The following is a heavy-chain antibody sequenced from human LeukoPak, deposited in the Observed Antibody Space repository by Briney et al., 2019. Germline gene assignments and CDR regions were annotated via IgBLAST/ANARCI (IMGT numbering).Heavy chain of an antibody. J-gene: IGHJ4*02. CDR3: ARAQTGATSYFFDD. V-gene: IGHV3-64*01. CDR2: INTNGGAT. D-gene: IGHD1-7*01. Sequence: GGSLRLSCAASGFTFSSYAMYWVRQAPGKGLEYVSGINTNGGATFYAKSVKGRLTISRDDSKNTLYLHMGSLRGEDMAVYYCARAQTGATSYFFDDWGQGTLVTVSS. CDR1: GFTFSSYA.